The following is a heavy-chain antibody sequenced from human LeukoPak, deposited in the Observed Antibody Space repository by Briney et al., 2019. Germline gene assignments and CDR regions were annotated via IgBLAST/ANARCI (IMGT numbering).Heavy chain of an antibody. D-gene: IGHD6-13*01. V-gene: IGHV3-74*01. CDR3: ARDLPAAAGPTPGDY. J-gene: IGHJ4*02. Sequence: PGGSLRLSCAPSGFTFTNYWMHWVRQTPGKGLVWVSRINSDGSTTSYADSVKGRFTISRDNSKNTLYLQMNSLRAEDTAVYYCARDLPAAAGPTPGDYWGQGTLVTVSS. CDR2: INSDGSTT. CDR1: GFTFTNYW.